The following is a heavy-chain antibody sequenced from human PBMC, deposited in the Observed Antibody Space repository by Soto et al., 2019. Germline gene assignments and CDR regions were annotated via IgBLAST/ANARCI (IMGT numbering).Heavy chain of an antibody. CDR2: ISYDGSNK. Sequence: PGGSLRLSCAASGFTFSSYGMHWVRQAPGKGLEWVAVISYDGSNKYYADSVKGRFTISRDNSKNTLYLQMNSLRAEDTAVYYCAKDFYGDYSFQYYYYGMDVCGQGNTVTVSS. D-gene: IGHD4-17*01. J-gene: IGHJ6*02. V-gene: IGHV3-30*18. CDR3: AKDFYGDYSFQYYYYGMDV. CDR1: GFTFSSYG.